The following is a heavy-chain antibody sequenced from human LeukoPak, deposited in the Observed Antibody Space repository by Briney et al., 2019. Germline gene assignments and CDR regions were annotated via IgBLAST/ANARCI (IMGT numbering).Heavy chain of an antibody. Sequence: GASVKVSCKASGYTFTSYGISWVRQAPGQGLEWMGWISAYNGNTNYARKLQGRVTMTTDTSTSTAYMELRSLRSDDTAVYYCARDSDDYGSGSYGNWGQGTLVTVSS. CDR3: ARDSDDYGSGSYGN. V-gene: IGHV1-18*01. D-gene: IGHD3-10*01. CDR2: ISAYNGNT. CDR1: GYTFTSYG. J-gene: IGHJ4*02.